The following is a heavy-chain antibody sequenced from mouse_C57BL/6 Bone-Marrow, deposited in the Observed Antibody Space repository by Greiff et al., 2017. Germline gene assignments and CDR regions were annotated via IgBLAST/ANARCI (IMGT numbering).Heavy chain of an antibody. Sequence: EVQLQQSGPELVQPGASVKISCKASGYTFTDYYMNWVKQSHGKSLEWIGDINPNNGGTSYNQKFKGKATLTVDKSSSTAYMELRSLTSEYSAVYYCARPCSPNYAMDYWGQGTSVTVSS. D-gene: IGHD1-1*01. CDR1: GYTFTDYY. J-gene: IGHJ4*01. CDR3: ARPCSPNYAMDY. V-gene: IGHV1-26*01. CDR2: INPNNGGT.